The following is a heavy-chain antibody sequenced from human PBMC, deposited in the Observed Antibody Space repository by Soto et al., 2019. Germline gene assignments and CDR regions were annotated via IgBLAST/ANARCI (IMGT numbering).Heavy chain of an antibody. V-gene: IGHV3-66*03. J-gene: IGHJ4*02. D-gene: IGHD3-9*01. CDR3: ARVGSRGGYFDYYFDY. Sequence: EVQLVESGGGLIQPGGSLRLSCAASGFTVSSNYMSWVRQAPGKGLEWVSVIYSCGSTYYADSVKGRFTISRDNSKNTLYLQMNSLRAEDTAVYYCARVGSRGGYFDYYFDYWGQGTLVTVSS. CDR2: IYSCGST. CDR1: GFTVSSNY.